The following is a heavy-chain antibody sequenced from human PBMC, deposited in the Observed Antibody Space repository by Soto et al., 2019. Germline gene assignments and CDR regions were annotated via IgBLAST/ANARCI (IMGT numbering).Heavy chain of an antibody. CDR3: ARVGYSYGYFFWGFDY. J-gene: IGHJ4*02. Sequence: SETLSLTCAVYGGSFSGYYWSWIRQPPGKGLEWIGEINHSGSTNYNPSLKSRVTISVDTSKNQFSLKLSSVTAADTAVYYCARVGYSYGYFFWGFDYWGQGTLVTVSS. CDR2: INHSGST. D-gene: IGHD5-18*01. V-gene: IGHV4-34*01. CDR1: GGSFSGYY.